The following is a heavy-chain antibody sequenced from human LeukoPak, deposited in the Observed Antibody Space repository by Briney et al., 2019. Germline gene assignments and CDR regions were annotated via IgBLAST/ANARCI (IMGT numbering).Heavy chain of an antibody. CDR3: ARIAGGLYFYYYYMDV. CDR1: GGSISSSYY. D-gene: IGHD3-16*01. Sequence: SETLSLTCTVSGGSISSSYYWGWIRQPPGKGLEWIGNKYYRGSTYYNPSLKSRVTISVDTSKNQFSLSLTSVTAADTAVYYCARIAGGLYFYYYYMDVWGKGTTVTVSS. V-gene: IGHV4-39*07. J-gene: IGHJ6*03. CDR2: KYYRGST.